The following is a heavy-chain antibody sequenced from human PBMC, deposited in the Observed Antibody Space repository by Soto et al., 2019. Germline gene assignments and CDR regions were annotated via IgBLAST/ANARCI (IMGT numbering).Heavy chain of an antibody. V-gene: IGHV3-23*01. CDR2: INKDGGTT. Sequence: EVQLLESGGGLVQPGESLRLSSAASGFTFSDYFMNWVRQAPGKGLEWVSGINKDGGTTQNADFVRGRFTISRDNSRNTLYLQMNSVRAEDTALYYCAKDLHWYGMDVWGQGTTVTVS. J-gene: IGHJ6*02. D-gene: IGHD1-20*01. CDR1: GFTFSDYF. CDR3: AKDLHWYGMDV.